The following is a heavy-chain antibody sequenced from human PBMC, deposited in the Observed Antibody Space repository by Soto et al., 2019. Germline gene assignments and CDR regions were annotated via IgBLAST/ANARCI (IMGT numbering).Heavy chain of an antibody. CDR1: GYTFTSYY. D-gene: IGHD2-15*01. J-gene: IGHJ4*02. CDR3: ARDLCSGGSCRSFDY. Sequence: ASVKVSCKASGYTFTSYYMHWVRQAPGQGLEWMGIINPSGGSTSYAQRLQGRVTMTRDTSTSTVYMELSSLRSEDTAVYYCARDLCSGGSCRSFDYWGQGTLVTVSS. CDR2: INPSGGST. V-gene: IGHV1-46*03.